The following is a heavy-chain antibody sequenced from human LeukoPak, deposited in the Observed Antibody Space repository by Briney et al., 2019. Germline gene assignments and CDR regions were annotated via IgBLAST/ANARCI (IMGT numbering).Heavy chain of an antibody. CDR2: ISWNSGSI. CDR3: AESRSEDYYDSSFDY. J-gene: IGHJ4*02. D-gene: IGHD3-22*01. Sequence: GGSLRLSCAASGFTFDDYAMHWVRQAPGKGLEWVSGISWNSGSIGYADSVKGRFTISRDNAKNSLYLQMNSLRAEDTALYYCAESRSEDYYDSSFDYWGQGTLVTVSS. V-gene: IGHV3-9*01. CDR1: GFTFDDYA.